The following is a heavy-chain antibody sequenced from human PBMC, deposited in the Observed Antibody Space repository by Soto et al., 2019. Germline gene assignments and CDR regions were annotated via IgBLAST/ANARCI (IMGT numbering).Heavy chain of an antibody. CDR2: IDWDDDK. J-gene: IGHJ4*02. V-gene: IGHV2-70*01. Sequence: SGPTLVNPTQTLTLTCTFSGFSLSTSGMCVSWIRQPPGKALEWLALIDWDDDKYYSTSLKTRLTISKDTSKNQVVLTMTNMDPVDTATYYCARFYSGSYFNYFDYWGQGTLVTVSS. D-gene: IGHD1-26*01. CDR1: GFSLSTSGMC. CDR3: ARFYSGSYFNYFDY.